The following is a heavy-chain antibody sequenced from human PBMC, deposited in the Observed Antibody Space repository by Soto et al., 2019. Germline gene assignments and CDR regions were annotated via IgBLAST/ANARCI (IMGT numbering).Heavy chain of an antibody. CDR1: GGTFSSYA. CDR2: IIPIFGTA. D-gene: IGHD3-10*01. J-gene: IGHJ6*02. Sequence: SVKVSCKASGGTFSSYAISWVRQAPGQGRDWMGGIIPIFGTANYAQKFQGRVTITADESTSTAYMELSSLRSEDTAVYYCASALMVRGVTRGYYNYGMDVWGQGTTVTVSS. V-gene: IGHV1-69*13. CDR3: ASALMVRGVTRGYYNYGMDV.